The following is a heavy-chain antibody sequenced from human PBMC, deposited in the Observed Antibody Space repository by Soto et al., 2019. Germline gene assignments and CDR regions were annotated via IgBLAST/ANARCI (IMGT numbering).Heavy chain of an antibody. CDR1: GFIFNNYW. J-gene: IGHJ4*02. CDR3: GRGSGPRGRPY. CDR2: INGDGSTT. Sequence: PGGSLRLSCAASGFIFNNYWMHWVRQAPGKGLVWVARINGDGSTTTYVGSAKGRFTISRDNAKNTVYLQMNSLRVEDTAVYFCGRGSGPRGRPYWGQGILVNVSS. V-gene: IGHV3-74*01. D-gene: IGHD1-26*01.